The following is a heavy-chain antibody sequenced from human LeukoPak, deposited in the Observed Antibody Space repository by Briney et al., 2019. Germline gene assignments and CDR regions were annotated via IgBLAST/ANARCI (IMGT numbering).Heavy chain of an antibody. J-gene: IGHJ4*02. CDR1: GFTFGSYG. CDR3: ARGSRYGDYPYYCDF. Sequence: GGSLRLSCAASGFTFGSYGMPWVRQAPGKGLDWVAFVRYDGNNPYYSASVKGRFTISRDNSKNTVLLQMNNLRLEDAAVYYCARGSRYGDYPYYCDFWGQGTLVTVSS. V-gene: IGHV3-30*02. CDR2: VRYDGNNP. D-gene: IGHD4-17*01.